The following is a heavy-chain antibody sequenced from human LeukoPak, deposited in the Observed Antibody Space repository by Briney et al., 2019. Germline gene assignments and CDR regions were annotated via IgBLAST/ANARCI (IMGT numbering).Heavy chain of an antibody. V-gene: IGHV1-2*04. J-gene: IGHJ4*02. CDR3: ARVPGPYTTSRFDY. Sequence: ASVNVSCKTSGYTFTRYFLHWVRQAPGQGREWVGRIDPDSGGTHYAQMFQVWVTVTRDTSITTVYMELSGLTSDDTAVYYCARVPGPYTTSRFDYWGQGTLVTVSS. D-gene: IGHD2-2*02. CDR2: IDPDSGGT. CDR1: GYTFTRYF.